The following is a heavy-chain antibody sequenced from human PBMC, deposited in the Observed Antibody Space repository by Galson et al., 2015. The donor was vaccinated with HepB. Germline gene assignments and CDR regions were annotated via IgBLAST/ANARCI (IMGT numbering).Heavy chain of an antibody. J-gene: IGHJ6*02. Sequence: SVKVSCKASGGTFSSYAISWVRQAPGQGLEWMGGIIPIFGTANYAQKFQGRVTITADESTSTAYMELSSLRSEDTAVYYCASDNRDIVVVVAATPNYYGMDVWGQGTTVTVSS. D-gene: IGHD2-15*01. CDR2: IIPIFGTA. CDR1: GGTFSSYA. CDR3: ASDNRDIVVVVAATPNYYGMDV. V-gene: IGHV1-69*13.